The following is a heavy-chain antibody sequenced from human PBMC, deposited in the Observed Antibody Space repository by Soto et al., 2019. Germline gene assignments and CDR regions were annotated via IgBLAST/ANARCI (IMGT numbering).Heavy chain of an antibody. J-gene: IGHJ5*02. CDR2: IYYSGST. CDR3: ARGVRFLEWLSRFDP. V-gene: IGHV4-59*01. D-gene: IGHD3-3*01. CDR1: GGSISSYY. Sequence: PSETLSLTCTVSGGSISSYYWSWIRQPPGKGLEWIGYIYYSGSTNYNPSLKSRVTISVDTSKNQFSLKLRSVTAADTAVYYCARGVRFLEWLSRFDPWGQGTLVTVSS.